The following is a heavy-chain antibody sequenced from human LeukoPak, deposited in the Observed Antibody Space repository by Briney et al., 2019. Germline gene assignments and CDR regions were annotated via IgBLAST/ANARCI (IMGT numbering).Heavy chain of an antibody. CDR3: AKDSKRYSSGWYYFDS. V-gene: IGHV3-43*01. CDR1: GFTFGDHT. D-gene: IGHD6-19*01. J-gene: IGHJ4*02. Sequence: GGSLRLSCAASGFTFGDHTIHWVRQAPGKGLEWVALISWDGGSAVYADSMKGRLTISRDNTKDSLYLQMNSLRIEDTALYYCAKDSKRYSSGWYYFDSWGQGTLVTVSS. CDR2: ISWDGGSA.